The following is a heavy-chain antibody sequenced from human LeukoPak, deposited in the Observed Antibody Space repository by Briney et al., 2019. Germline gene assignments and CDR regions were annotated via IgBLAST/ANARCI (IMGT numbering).Heavy chain of an antibody. J-gene: IGHJ4*01. D-gene: IGHD1-1*01. CDR2: ITAYNGNR. Sequence: ASVKVSCTTSGYSFSIYGYSWVRQAHAQGIEWMGWITAYNGNRLYAQRFQGRITLTTDTSTSTSYMELRSLEYDDTAIYYCARDNDKVVDHWGQGTLVTVSS. CDR1: GYSFSIYG. CDR3: ARDNDKVVDH. V-gene: IGHV1-18*01.